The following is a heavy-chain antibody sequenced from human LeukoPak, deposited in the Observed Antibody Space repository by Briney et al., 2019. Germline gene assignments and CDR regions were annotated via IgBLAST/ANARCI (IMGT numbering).Heavy chain of an antibody. J-gene: IGHJ4*02. CDR2: ISSSGSTI. D-gene: IGHD3-22*01. Sequence: GGSLRLSCAASGSTFSDYYMSWIRQAPGKGLEWVSFISSSGSTIYYSDSVKGRFTTSRDNAKNSLYLQMNSLRAEDTAVYYCARDPNGSGYYRPYYFDYWGQGTLVTVSS. V-gene: IGHV3-11*01. CDR3: ARDPNGSGYYRPYYFDY. CDR1: GSTFSDYY.